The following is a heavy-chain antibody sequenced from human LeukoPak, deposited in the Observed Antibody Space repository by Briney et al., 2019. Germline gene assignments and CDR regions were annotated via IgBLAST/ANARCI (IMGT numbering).Heavy chain of an antibody. V-gene: IGHV4-30-4*01. CDR3: ARVSWDTAMVDY. CDR2: IYYSGST. D-gene: IGHD5-18*01. Sequence: SETLSLTCTVSGGSISSGDYYWSWIRQPPGQGLEWIGYIYYSGSTYYNPSLKSRVTISVDTSKNQFSLKLSSVTAADTAVYYCARVSWDTAMVDYWGQGTLVTVSS. J-gene: IGHJ4*02. CDR1: GGSISSGDYY.